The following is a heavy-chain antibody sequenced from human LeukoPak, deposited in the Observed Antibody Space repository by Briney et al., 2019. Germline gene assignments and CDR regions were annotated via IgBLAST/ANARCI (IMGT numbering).Heavy chain of an antibody. CDR1: GGSISSGGYS. Sequence: SETLSLTCTVSGGSISSGGYSWSWIRQHPGKGLEWIGYIYYSGSTYYNPSLKSRVTISVDTSKNQFSLKLSSVTAADTAVYYCARGSGYDWDLNDWGQGTLVTVSS. CDR3: ARGSGYDWDLND. CDR2: IYYSGST. D-gene: IGHD5-12*01. J-gene: IGHJ4*02. V-gene: IGHV4-31*03.